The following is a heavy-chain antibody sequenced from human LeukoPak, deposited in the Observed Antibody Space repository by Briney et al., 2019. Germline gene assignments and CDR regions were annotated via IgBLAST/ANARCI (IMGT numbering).Heavy chain of an antibody. CDR3: ARLVSSPGDYYYDSSGESNDY. CDR2: MNPNSGNT. CDR1: GYTFTSYD. J-gene: IGHJ4*02. Sequence: ASVKVSCKASGYTFTSYDINWVRQATGQGLEWMGWMNPNSGNTGYAQKFQGRVTMTRNTSISTAYMGLSSLRSEDTAVYYCARLVSSPGDYYYDSSGESNDYWGQGTLVTVSS. D-gene: IGHD3-22*01. V-gene: IGHV1-8*01.